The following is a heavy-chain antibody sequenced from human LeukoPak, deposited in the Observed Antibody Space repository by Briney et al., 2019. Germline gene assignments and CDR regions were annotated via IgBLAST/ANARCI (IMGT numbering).Heavy chain of an antibody. Sequence: GGSLRLSCAASGFTFDDYGMNWVRQAPGKGLEWVANIKQDVSEKYYVDSVKGRFTISRDNAKNSLYLQMNSLRAEDTAVYYCARVQRKYQLPRLNDYDYMDVWGKGTTVTISS. V-gene: IGHV3-7*01. CDR2: IKQDVSEK. CDR3: ARVQRKYQLPRLNDYDYMDV. J-gene: IGHJ6*03. D-gene: IGHD2-2*01. CDR1: GFTFDDYG.